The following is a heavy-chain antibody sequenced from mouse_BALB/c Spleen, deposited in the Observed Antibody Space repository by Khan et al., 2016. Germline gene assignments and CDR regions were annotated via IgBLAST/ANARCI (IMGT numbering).Heavy chain of an antibody. CDR1: GDSITSGY. CDR2: ISYSGST. V-gene: IGHV3-8*02. Sequence: VQLKESGPSLVKSSQTLSLTCSVTGDSITSGYWNWIRKFPGNNLEYMGYISYSGSTYYNPFLKSRISITRDTSKNQYYLQLNSVTTEDTATYFSARYNDYYLYYWGQGTNLTVSS. CDR3: ARYNDYYLYY. J-gene: IGHJ2*01. D-gene: IGHD2-4*01.